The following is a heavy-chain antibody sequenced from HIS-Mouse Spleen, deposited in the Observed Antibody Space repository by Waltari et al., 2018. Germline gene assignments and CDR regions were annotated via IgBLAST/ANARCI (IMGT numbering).Heavy chain of an antibody. CDR1: GFTFSRYG. V-gene: IGHV3-33*06. CDR3: AKGGLMVYAIGDY. Sequence: QVQLVESGGGVVQPVRSVRLSCAASGFTFSRYGMPCVRRAPGKGLEWVAVIWYDGSNKYYADSVKGRFTISRDNSKNTLYLQMNSLRAEDTAVYYCAKGGLMVYAIGDYWGQGTLVTVSS. D-gene: IGHD2-8*01. CDR2: IWYDGSNK. J-gene: IGHJ4*02.